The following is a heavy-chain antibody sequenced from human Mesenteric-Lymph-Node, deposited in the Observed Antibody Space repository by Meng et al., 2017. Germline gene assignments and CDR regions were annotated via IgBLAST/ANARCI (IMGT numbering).Heavy chain of an antibody. J-gene: IGHJ4*02. V-gene: IGHV4-34*01. CDR1: GGSFSGYY. Sequence: QVQLQQWGAGLLKPSETLSLTCAVYGGSFSGYYWSWIRQPPGKGLEWIGYIYYSGSTYYNPSLKSRVTISVDTSKNQFSLKLSSVTATDTAVYYCARQSGYFDYWGQGTLVTVSS. CDR2: IYYSGST. D-gene: IGHD3-10*01. CDR3: ARQSGYFDY.